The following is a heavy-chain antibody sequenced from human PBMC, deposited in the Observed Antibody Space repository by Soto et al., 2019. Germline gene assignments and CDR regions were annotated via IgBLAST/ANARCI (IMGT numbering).Heavy chain of an antibody. CDR2: ISAYNGNT. Sequence: QVHLVQSGAEVKNPGASVKVSCKASGYTFISYGISWVRQAPGQGLEWMGWISAYNGNTNYAQKYQGRVTRSTDTATRTAYMELRSLSSDDTAVSYCAITKREVTAEAVDDRYGMDVGSKGTTVTFAS. J-gene: IGHJ6*04. D-gene: IGHD6-13*01. CDR1: GYTFISYG. CDR3: AITKREVTAEAVDDRYGMDV. V-gene: IGHV1-18*01.